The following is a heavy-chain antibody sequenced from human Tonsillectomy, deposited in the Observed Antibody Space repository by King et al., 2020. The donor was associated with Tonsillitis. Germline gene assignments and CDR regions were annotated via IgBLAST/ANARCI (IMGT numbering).Heavy chain of an antibody. CDR1: GFTFSSYS. V-gene: IGHV3-21*01. CDR3: ARMGAAAGTSSFDY. CDR2: ISSGSNYM. D-gene: IGHD6-13*01. J-gene: IGHJ4*02. Sequence: DVQLVESGGGLVKPGGSLRLSCAASGFTFSSYSMNWVRQAPGKGLEWVSSISSGSNYMYYADSVKGRFTISRDNANNSLYLQMNSLRAEDTAVYYCARMGAAAGTSSFDYWGQGTLVTVSS.